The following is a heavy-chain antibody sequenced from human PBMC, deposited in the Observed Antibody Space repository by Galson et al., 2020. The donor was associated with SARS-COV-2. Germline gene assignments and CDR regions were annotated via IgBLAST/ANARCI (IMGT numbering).Heavy chain of an antibody. J-gene: IGHJ4*02. D-gene: IGHD3-22*01. CDR2: IKQDGSEK. Sequence: GGSLRLSCAASGFTFSSYWMSWVRQAPGKGLEWVANIKQDGSEKYYVDSVKGRFTISRDNAKNSLYLQMNSLRAEDTAVYYCAGWGYYYDSSGYQSTFDYWGQGTLVTVSS. V-gene: IGHV3-7*01. CDR3: AGWGYYYDSSGYQSTFDY. CDR1: GFTFSSYW.